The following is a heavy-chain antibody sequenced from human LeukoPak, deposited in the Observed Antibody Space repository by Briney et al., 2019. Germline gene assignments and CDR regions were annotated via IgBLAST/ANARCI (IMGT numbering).Heavy chain of an antibody. CDR1: GFTFNSYW. J-gene: IGHJ4*02. D-gene: IGHD3-10*01. CDR3: ASYMVRGVIISYFDY. CDR2: IKQDVNEK. Sequence: GGSLRLSCAASGFTFNSYWMSWVRQAPGKGLEWVANIKQDVNEKYYVDSVKGRFTISRDNAKNSLYLQMNSLRAEDTAVYYCASYMVRGVIISYFDYWGQGTLVTVSS. V-gene: IGHV3-7*01.